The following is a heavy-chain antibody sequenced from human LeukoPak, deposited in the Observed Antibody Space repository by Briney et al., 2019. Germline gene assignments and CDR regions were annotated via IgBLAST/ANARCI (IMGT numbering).Heavy chain of an antibody. CDR1: GGSISSYY. CDR2: IYYSGST. D-gene: IGHD1-26*01. Sequence: ASETLSLTCTVSGGSISSYYWSWIRQPPGKGLEWIGYIYYSGSTYYNPSLKSRVTISVDTSKNQFSLKLSSVTAADTAVYYCARDVGRNWFDPWGQGTLVTVSS. CDR3: ARDVGRNWFDP. V-gene: IGHV4-59*12. J-gene: IGHJ5*02.